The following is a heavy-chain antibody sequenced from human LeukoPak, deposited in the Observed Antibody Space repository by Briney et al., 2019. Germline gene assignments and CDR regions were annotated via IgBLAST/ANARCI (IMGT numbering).Heavy chain of an antibody. CDR2: ISYDGSNK. Sequence: SGRSLRLSCAASGFTFSRYAMHWVRQAPGKGLEWVAVISYDGSNKYYADSVKGRFTISRDNSKNTLYLQMNSLRAEDTAVYYCARDGLIAVAAYLYGMDVWGQGATVTVSS. V-gene: IGHV3-30-3*01. D-gene: IGHD6-19*01. CDR1: GFTFSRYA. J-gene: IGHJ6*02. CDR3: ARDGLIAVAAYLYGMDV.